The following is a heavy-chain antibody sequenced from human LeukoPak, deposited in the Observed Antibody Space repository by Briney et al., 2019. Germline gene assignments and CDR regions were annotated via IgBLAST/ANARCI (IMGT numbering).Heavy chain of an antibody. CDR3: ARTPQIAARPYYFDS. V-gene: IGHV4-59*12. CDR1: GGSISSYY. D-gene: IGHD6-6*01. J-gene: IGHJ4*02. CDR2: IYYSGST. Sequence: PSETLSLTCAVSGGSISSYYWSWIRQPPGKGLEWIGYIYYSGSTNYNPSLKSRVTISVDTSKNQFSLKLTSVTAADTAVYYCARTPQIAARPYYFDSWGQGTLVTVSS.